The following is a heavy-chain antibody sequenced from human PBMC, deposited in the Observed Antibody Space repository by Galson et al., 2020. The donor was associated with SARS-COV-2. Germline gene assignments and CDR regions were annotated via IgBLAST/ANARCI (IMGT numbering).Heavy chain of an antibody. J-gene: IGHJ5*02. CDR1: GFTFSSYA. CDR2: ISYDGSNK. V-gene: IGHV3-30*04. D-gene: IGHD3-10*01. Sequence: GGSLSLSCAASGFTFSSYAMHWVRQAPGKGLEWVAVISYDGSNKYYADSVKGRFPISRDNSKNTLYLQMNSLRAEDTAVYYCARDFRYGSGGYNHENWFDPWGQGTLVTVSS. CDR3: ARDFRYGSGGYNHENWFDP.